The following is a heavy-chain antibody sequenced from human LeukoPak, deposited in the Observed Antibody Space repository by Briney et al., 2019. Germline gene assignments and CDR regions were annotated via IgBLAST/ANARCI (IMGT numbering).Heavy chain of an antibody. CDR1: GFTFTNFW. Sequence: PGGSLRLSCAASGFTFTNFWMSWVRQAPGKGLEWAANIKQDGSEKYYVDSVKGRFTISRDNAKNSLYLQMNGLRAEDTAAYYCARDPYYSFDYWGQGTLVTVSS. D-gene: IGHD2-21*01. CDR2: IKQDGSEK. J-gene: IGHJ4*02. V-gene: IGHV3-7*04. CDR3: ARDPYYSFDY.